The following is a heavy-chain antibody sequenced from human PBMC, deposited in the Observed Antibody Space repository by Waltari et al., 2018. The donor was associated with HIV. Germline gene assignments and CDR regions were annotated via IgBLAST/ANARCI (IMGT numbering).Heavy chain of an antibody. CDR3: ARRSWDL. Sequence: QVQLVQSGAEVKKPGASVKFSCKASGYTVTDYYVHWVRQAPGQRLEWMGWIKPKGGGRKVAQKFQGRVTMTWDTSINTAYRELHRLRSDDTAVYYCARRSWDLWGQGTLLTVSS. CDR2: IKPKGGGR. CDR1: GYTVTDYY. V-gene: IGHV1-2*02. J-gene: IGHJ5*02.